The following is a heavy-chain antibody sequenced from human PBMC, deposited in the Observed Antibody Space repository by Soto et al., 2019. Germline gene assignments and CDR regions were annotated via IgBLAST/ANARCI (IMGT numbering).Heavy chain of an antibody. J-gene: IGHJ6*02. CDR1: GGSISSGGYS. CDR2: IYQSGST. V-gene: IGHV4-30-2*01. CDR3: ATQSYSNSGAYYYYAMDV. Sequence: PSETPSLTCAVSGGSISSGGYSWSWIRQPPGKGLEWIGYIYQSGSTYYNPSLKSRATISVDRSRNQFSLKLSSVTAADTAVYFCATQSYSNSGAYYYYAMDVWGQGTTVTVSS. D-gene: IGHD4-4*01.